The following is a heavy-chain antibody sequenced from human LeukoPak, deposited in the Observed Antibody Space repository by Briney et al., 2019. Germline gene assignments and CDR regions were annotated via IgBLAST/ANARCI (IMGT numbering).Heavy chain of an antibody. CDR1: GDSVSNTTTA. CDR2: TYYRSKWYH. V-gene: IGHV6-1*01. CDR3: AKGYSMSY. J-gene: IGHJ4*02. D-gene: IGHD5-12*01. Sequence: QTLSLTCAISGDSVSNTTTAWNWIRQSPSRGLEWLGRTYYRSKWYHEYAISVRSRIIINSDTSKNQFSLHLNSVTPDDTAVYYCAKGYSMSYWGQGTLVTVSS.